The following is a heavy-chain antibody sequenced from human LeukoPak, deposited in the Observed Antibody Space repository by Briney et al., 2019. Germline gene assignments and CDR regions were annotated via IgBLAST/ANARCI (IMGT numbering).Heavy chain of an antibody. CDR3: ATLHIAAAAPGGYYYYMDV. J-gene: IGHJ6*03. V-gene: IGHV4-34*01. CDR1: GGSFSGYY. Sequence: SETLSLTCAVYGGSFSGYYWSWIRQPPGKGLEWIGEINHSGSTNYNPSLKSRVTISVDTSKNQFSLKLSSVTAADTALYYCATLHIAAAAPGGYYYYMDVWSKGTTVTVSS. CDR2: INHSGST. D-gene: IGHD6-13*01.